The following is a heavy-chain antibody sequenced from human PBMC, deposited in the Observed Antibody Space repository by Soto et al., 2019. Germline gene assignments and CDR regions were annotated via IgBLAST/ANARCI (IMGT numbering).Heavy chain of an antibody. CDR2: ISSSSSTI. CDR3: ARLKATVTLPGWFDP. D-gene: IGHD4-17*01. V-gene: IGHV3-48*02. Sequence: GGSLRLSCAASGFTFSSYSMNWVRQAPGKGLEWVSYISSSSSTIYYADSVKGRFTISRDKAKNSLSLQMNSLRDQDTAVYYCARLKATVTLPGWFDPWGQGTLVTVSS. CDR1: GFTFSSYS. J-gene: IGHJ5*02.